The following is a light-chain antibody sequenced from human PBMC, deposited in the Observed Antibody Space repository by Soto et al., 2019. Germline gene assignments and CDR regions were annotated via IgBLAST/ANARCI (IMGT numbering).Light chain of an antibody. CDR1: QSISSY. Sequence: DIPMTHCPPTLCASLGGRVTITSRASQSISSYVAWYQQKPGKAPKLLIYAASTLPSGVPSRFSGSGSGTEFTLTISSLQSEDFATYYCQQVKSYPWTFGQGTKVDIK. CDR3: QQVKSYPWT. V-gene: IGKV1-9*01. CDR2: AAS. J-gene: IGKJ1*01.